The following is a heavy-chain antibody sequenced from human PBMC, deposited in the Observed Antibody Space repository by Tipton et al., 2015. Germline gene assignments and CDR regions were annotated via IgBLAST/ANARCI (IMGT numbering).Heavy chain of an antibody. D-gene: IGHD4-23*01. CDR3: ARARGRHGGLFDS. V-gene: IGHV4-39*07. J-gene: IGHJ4*02. CDR1: GGSISSSSYY. Sequence: LRLSCTVSGGSISSSSYYWAWIRQPPGKGLEWIGSISHSGNTYYNPSLKSRVTISVDMSKTQFSLKMSSVTASDTAVYYCARARGRHGGLFDSWGQGILVTVSS. CDR2: ISHSGNT.